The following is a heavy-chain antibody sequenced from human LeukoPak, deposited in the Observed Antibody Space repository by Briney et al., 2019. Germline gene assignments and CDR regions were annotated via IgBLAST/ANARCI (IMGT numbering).Heavy chain of an antibody. V-gene: IGHV3-11*01. CDR3: AREGRWLHQYYFDY. Sequence: GGSLRLSCAASGFTFSDYYMSWIRQAPGKGLEWVSYISSSGSTIYYADSVEGRFTISRDNAKNSLYLQMNSLRAEDTAVYYCAREGRWLHQYYFDYWGQGTLVTVSS. CDR1: GFTFSDYY. J-gene: IGHJ4*02. D-gene: IGHD5-12*01. CDR2: ISSSGSTI.